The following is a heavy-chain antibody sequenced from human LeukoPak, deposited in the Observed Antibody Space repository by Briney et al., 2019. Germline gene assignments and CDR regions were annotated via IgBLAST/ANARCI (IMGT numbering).Heavy chain of an antibody. CDR2: ISYDGSNK. Sequence: GRSLRLSCAASGFTFSSYAMHWVRQAPGKGLEWVAVISYDGSNKYYADSVKGRFTISRDNSKNTLYLQMNSLRAEDTAVYYCARGWRLASHDALDIWGQGTMVTVSS. CDR3: ARGWRLASHDALDI. CDR1: GFTFSSYA. V-gene: IGHV3-30-3*01. J-gene: IGHJ3*02. D-gene: IGHD6-19*01.